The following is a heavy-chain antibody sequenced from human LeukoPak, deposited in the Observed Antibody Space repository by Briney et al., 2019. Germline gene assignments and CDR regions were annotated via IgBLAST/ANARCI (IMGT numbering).Heavy chain of an antibody. CDR2: INPSSGST. D-gene: IGHD3-10*01. V-gene: IGHV1-46*01. Sequence: ASVKVSCKASGYIFITYYMHWVRQAPGQGLEWMGIINPSSGSTTYAQKFLGRLTMTRDTSTSTVYMELSSLRSDDTAVYYCARDRGVDIRDAFDIWGQGTMVTVSS. CDR1: GYIFITYY. CDR3: ARDRGVDIRDAFDI. J-gene: IGHJ3*02.